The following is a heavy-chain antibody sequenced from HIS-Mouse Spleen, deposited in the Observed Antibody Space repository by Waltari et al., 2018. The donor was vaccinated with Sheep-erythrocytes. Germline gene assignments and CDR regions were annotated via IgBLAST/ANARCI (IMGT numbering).Heavy chain of an antibody. CDR2: VEPEDGET. J-gene: IGHJ6*02. D-gene: IGHD6-13*01. Sequence: QVQLVQSGAEVKKPGASVKVSCKVSGYTLTELSMHWVRQAPGKGLEWMGGVEPEDGETIYEQKFQGRVTMTEDTSTDTAYMELSSLRSEDTAVYYCVMAAAVDYYYYGMDVWGQGTTVTVSS. V-gene: IGHV1-24*01. CDR3: VMAAAVDYYYYGMDV. CDR1: GYTLTELS.